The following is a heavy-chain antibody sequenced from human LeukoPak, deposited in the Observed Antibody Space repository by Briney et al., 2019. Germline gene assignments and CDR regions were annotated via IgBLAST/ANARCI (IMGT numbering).Heavy chain of an antibody. D-gene: IGHD3-16*02. CDR2: INHSGST. CDR3: ARAPYDYVWGSYRRYYYYYYYMDV. CDR1: GGSFSGYY. Sequence: SETLSLTCAVYGGSFSGYYWSWIRQPPGKGLEWIGEINHSGSTNYNPSLKSRVTISVDTSKNQFSLKLSSVTAADTAVYYCARAPYDYVWGSYRRYYYYYYYMDVWGKGTTVTVSS. V-gene: IGHV4-34*01. J-gene: IGHJ6*03.